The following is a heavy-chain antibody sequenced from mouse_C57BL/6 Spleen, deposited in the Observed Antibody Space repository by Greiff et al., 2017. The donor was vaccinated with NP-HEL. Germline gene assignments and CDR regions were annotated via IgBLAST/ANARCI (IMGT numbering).Heavy chain of an antibody. D-gene: IGHD1-1*01. CDR1: GSAFSSSW. V-gene: IGHV1-82*01. CDR3: AITTVAAYFDY. CDR2: IYPGDGDT. J-gene: IGHJ2*01. Sequence: QVQLQQSGPELVKPGASVKISCKASGSAFSSSWMNWVKQRPGKGLEWIGRIYPGDGDTNYNGKFKGKATLTADKSSSTAYMQLSILTSEDSAVYFCAITTVAAYFDYWGQGTTLTVSS.